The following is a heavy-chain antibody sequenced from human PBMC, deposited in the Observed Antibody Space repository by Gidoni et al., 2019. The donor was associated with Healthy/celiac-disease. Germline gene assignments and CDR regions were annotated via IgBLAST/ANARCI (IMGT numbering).Heavy chain of an antibody. J-gene: IGHJ4*02. CDR2: ISYDGSNK. Sequence: VPLVESGGGVVQPGRSLRLSCAPSGFTFRRYGMHWVRQAPGKGMEWVAVISYDGSNKYYADSVKGRFTISRDNSKNTLYLQMNSLRAEDTAVYYCAKGGASWIQRWKRVDYWGQGTLVTVSS. CDR3: AKGGASWIQRWKRVDY. CDR1: GFTFRRYG. V-gene: IGHV3-30*18. D-gene: IGHD5-18*01.